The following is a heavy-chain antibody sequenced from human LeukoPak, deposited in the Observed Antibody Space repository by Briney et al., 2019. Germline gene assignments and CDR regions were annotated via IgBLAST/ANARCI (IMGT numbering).Heavy chain of an antibody. Sequence: PGGSLRLSCAASGFTFSSYAMHWVRQAPGKGLEGVAVISYDGSNKYYADSVKGRFTISRDNSKNTLYLQMNSLRAEDTAVYYCARDPCSYPQVGARKNWFDPWGQGTLVTVSS. CDR2: ISYDGSNK. V-gene: IGHV3-30-3*01. J-gene: IGHJ5*02. CDR1: GFTFSSYA. CDR3: ARDPCSYPQVGARKNWFDP. D-gene: IGHD1-26*01.